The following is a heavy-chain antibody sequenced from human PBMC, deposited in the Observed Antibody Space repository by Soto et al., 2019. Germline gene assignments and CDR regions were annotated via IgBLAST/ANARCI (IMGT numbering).Heavy chain of an antibody. V-gene: IGHV3-9*01. CDR2: ISWNSGNI. D-gene: IGHD6-6*01. Sequence: GGSLRLSCAASGFSFDGYAMNWVRQPPGKGLEWVSGISWNSGNIDYADSVKGRFTISRDNAKSSLYLQMNSLRAEDTALYYCVKASTYSSSQGWFDPWGQGTMVTVSS. J-gene: IGHJ5*02. CDR3: VKASTYSSSQGWFDP. CDR1: GFSFDGYA.